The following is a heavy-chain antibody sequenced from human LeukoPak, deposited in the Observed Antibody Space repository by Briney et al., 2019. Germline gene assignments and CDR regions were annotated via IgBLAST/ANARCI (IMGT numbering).Heavy chain of an antibody. CDR1: GGSISSYY. J-gene: IGHJ4*02. Sequence: SEILSHTYTVSGGSISSYYWRWIRPPAAKRLQYMGRIYTSGSTNYNPSLKSRVTMSVDTSKNQFSLKLSSVTAADTAVYYCARGAGSSWYYFDYWGQGTLVTVSS. CDR2: IYTSGST. CDR3: ARGAGSSWYYFDY. D-gene: IGHD6-13*01. V-gene: IGHV4-4*07.